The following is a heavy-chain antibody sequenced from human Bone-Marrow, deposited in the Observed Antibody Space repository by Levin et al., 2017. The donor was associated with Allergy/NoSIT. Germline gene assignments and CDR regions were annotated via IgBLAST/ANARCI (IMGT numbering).Heavy chain of an antibody. CDR1: GFSFSTYG. V-gene: IGHV3-33*01. D-gene: IGHD6-19*01. CDR3: ARDSGRFYYGVDV. J-gene: IGHJ6*02. CDR2: LWFDGSNQ. Sequence: GGSLRLSCAADGFSFSTYGMHWVRQAPGKGPEWVANLWFDGSNQFYADSVRGRFTISRDNSKNTLYLQMSSLGAEDTSVYYCARDSGRFYYGVDVWGQGTTVIVSS.